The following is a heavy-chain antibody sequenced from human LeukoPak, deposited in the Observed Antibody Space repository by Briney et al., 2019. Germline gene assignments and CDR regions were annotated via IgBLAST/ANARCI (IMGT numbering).Heavy chain of an antibody. J-gene: IGHJ5*02. Sequence: SETLSLTCAVYGGSFSGYYWSWIRQPPGKGLEWIGEINHSGSTNYNPSLKSRVTISVDTSKNQFSLKLSSVTAADTAVYYCARGGGIAAAGGWFDPWGQGTLVTVSS. D-gene: IGHD6-13*01. CDR2: INHSGST. CDR1: GGSFSGYY. CDR3: ARGGGIAAAGGWFDP. V-gene: IGHV4-34*01.